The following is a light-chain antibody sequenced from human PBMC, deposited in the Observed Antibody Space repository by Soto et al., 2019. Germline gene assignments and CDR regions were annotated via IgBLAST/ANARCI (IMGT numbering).Light chain of an antibody. J-gene: IGLJ2*01. V-gene: IGLV2-14*01. CDR2: DVN. CDR3: SSYTSSSTGV. CDR1: SSDVGGYNY. Sequence: QSALTQPASVSGSPGQSITISCTGTSSDVGGYNYVSWYQQHPGKAPKLMIYDVNNRPSGVSNRFSGSKSGNTASLTISGLQADDEADYYCSSYTSSSTGVFGGGTKLTVL.